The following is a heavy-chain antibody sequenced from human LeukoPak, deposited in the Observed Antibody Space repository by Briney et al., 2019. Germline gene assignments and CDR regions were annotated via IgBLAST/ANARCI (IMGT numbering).Heavy chain of an antibody. CDR3: ARQVGYCSGGSCYYDAFDI. J-gene: IGHJ3*02. CDR1: GYSFTSYW. V-gene: IGHV5-51*01. Sequence: GESLKISCKGSGYSFTSYWIGWVRQMPGKGLEWMGIIYPGDSDTRYSPSFQGQVTTSADKSISTAYLQWSSLKASDTAMYYCARQVGYCSGGSCYYDAFDIWGQGTMVTVSS. D-gene: IGHD2-15*01. CDR2: IYPGDSDT.